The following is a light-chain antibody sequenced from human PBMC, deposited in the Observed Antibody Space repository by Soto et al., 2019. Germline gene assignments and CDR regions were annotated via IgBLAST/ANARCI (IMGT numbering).Light chain of an antibody. J-gene: IGKJ4*01. CDR2: GAS. CDR3: QQYNNWPLT. CDR1: QSVSSN. V-gene: IGKV3-15*01. Sequence: EIVMTQYPATLSVSPGQRATLSCRASQSVSSNLAWYQQKPGQAPRLPIYGASTRATGIPARFSGSGSGTEFTLTISSLQSEDFAVYYCQQYNNWPLTFGGGTKVDIK.